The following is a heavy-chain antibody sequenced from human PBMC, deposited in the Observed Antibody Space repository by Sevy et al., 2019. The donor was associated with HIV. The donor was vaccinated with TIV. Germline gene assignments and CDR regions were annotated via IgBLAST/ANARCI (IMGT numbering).Heavy chain of an antibody. J-gene: IGHJ6*03. D-gene: IGHD3-22*01. V-gene: IGHV3-23*01. CDR3: AKGGGGHYDPDEIGYYFYYYNMDV. CDR2: ISGSGTRT. Sequence: GGSLRLSCAVSGFSFDSYSMTWVRQAPGKGLEWVSGISGSGTRTYYANSVKGRFIISRDNSKNTLYLQMNSLRSEDTAIYYCAKGGGGHYDPDEIGYYFYYYNMDVWGKGTTVIVSS. CDR1: GFSFDSYS.